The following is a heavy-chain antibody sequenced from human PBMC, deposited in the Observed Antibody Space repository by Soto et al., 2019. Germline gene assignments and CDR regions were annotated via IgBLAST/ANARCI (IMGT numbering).Heavy chain of an antibody. CDR2: IMRIFGTA. V-gene: IGHV1-69*01. J-gene: IGHJ5*02. CDR1: GGTFSSYA. D-gene: IGHD3-22*01. CDR3: ARDSAVDYSDSVDSWFDP. Sequence: QVQLVQSGAAVKKPGSSVKVSCKASGGTFSSYAISWVRQAPGQGREWMGGIMRIFGTANYAQKFQCRVTITADESTSTVFMELSRLRSEDTAVYSFARDSAVDYSDSVDSWFDPWVQGTLVTVSS.